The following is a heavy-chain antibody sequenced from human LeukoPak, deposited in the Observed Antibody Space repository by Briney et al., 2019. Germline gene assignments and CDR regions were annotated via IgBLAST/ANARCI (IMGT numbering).Heavy chain of an antibody. CDR1: GFTVSSNY. CDR2: IYSGGST. D-gene: IGHD3-3*01. V-gene: IGHV3-53*01. Sequence: GGSLTLSCAASGFTVSSNYMSWVRQAPGKGLEWVSVIYSGGSTYYAVSVKGRFTISRDNSKNTLYLQMNSLRAEDTAVYYCARGYEFDYWGQGTLVTVSS. CDR3: ARGYEFDY. J-gene: IGHJ4*02.